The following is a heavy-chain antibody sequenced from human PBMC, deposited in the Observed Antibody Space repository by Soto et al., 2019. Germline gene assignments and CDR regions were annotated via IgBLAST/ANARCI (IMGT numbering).Heavy chain of an antibody. CDR1: GFTFGDYA. Sequence: PGGSLRLSCTASGFTFGDYAMSWFRQAPGKGLEWVGFIRSKAYGGTTEYAASVKGRFTISRDDSKSIAYLQMNSLKTEDTAVYYCTREGYDSSGYSGIFDYWGQGTLVTVSS. CDR2: IRSKAYGGTT. CDR3: TREGYDSSGYSGIFDY. V-gene: IGHV3-49*03. D-gene: IGHD3-22*01. J-gene: IGHJ4*02.